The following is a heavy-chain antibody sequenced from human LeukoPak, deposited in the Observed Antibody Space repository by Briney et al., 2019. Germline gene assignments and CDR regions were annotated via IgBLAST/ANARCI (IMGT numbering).Heavy chain of an antibody. Sequence: GGSLRLSCAASGFTFSDYYMSWIRQAPGKGLEWVSYISSSGSTIYYADSVKGRSTISRDNAKNTLYLQMNSLRAEDTAMYYCARAGDYGDRPHFDYWGQGTLVTVSS. CDR2: ISSSGSTI. V-gene: IGHV3-11*04. CDR3: ARAGDYGDRPHFDY. D-gene: IGHD4-17*01. J-gene: IGHJ4*02. CDR1: GFTFSDYY.